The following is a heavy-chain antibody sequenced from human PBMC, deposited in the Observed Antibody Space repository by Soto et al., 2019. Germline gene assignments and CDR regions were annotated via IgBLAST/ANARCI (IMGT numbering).Heavy chain of an antibody. Sequence: VQLQESGPGLVKPSQTLSLTCTVSGGSISSGGYYWSWIRQHPGKGLEWIGYIYYSGTTSYNSSPQSRVTISFDTSKNQSSLKLSSVPAADTAVYYCARSVFPWGQGTLVAVSS. CDR2: IYYSGTT. V-gene: IGHV4-31*03. CDR3: ARSVFP. J-gene: IGHJ5*02. CDR1: GGSISSGGYY.